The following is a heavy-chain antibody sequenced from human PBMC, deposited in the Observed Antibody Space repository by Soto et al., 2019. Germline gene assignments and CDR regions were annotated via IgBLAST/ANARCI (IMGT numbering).Heavy chain of an antibody. D-gene: IGHD1-26*01. J-gene: IGHJ5*02. V-gene: IGHV5-51*01. CDR3: ARHGTMGARLNWFDP. CDR2: IWPGDSDT. Sequence: HGESLKISCKGTGYIFTNYWIGWVRQTPGKGLEWMGIIWPGDSDTRYSPSFEGQVTISADKSFNTVYLQWSSLKASDTAMYYCARHGTMGARLNWFDPWGQGTLVTVSS. CDR1: GYIFTNYW.